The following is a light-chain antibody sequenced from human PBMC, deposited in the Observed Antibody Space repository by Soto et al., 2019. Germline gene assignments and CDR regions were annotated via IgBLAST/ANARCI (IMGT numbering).Light chain of an antibody. J-gene: IGKJ4*01. V-gene: IGKV3-15*01. CDR3: QQYNGYPLT. CDR1: QSVRRT. Sequence: EIAWMQAPATLSVSRGVRATLTCMATQSVRRTLDWYQQKPGKAPRLLIYRASSRATGIPVRCSGSGSGTEFTLTISSLRPDDFSLYYCQQYNGYPLTFGGGTKVDIK. CDR2: RAS.